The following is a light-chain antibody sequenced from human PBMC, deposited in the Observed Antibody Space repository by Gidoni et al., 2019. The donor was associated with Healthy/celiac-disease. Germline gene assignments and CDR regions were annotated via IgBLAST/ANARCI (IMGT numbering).Light chain of an antibody. V-gene: IGKV4-1*01. CDR1: QSVLYSSNNKNY. CDR2: WAS. J-gene: IGKJ3*01. Sequence: DIVMTQSPDSLAVPLGERATINCKSSQSVLYSSNNKNYLAWYQQKPGQPPKLLIYWASSRESGVPDRFSGSGSGTDFTLTISSLQAEDVALYYCQQYYSTPFTFGPGTKVDIK. CDR3: QQYYSTPFT.